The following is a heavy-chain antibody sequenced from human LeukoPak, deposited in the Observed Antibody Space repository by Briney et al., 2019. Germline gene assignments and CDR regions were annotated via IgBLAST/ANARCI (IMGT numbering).Heavy chain of an antibody. CDR3: ARGSMGYIVLMVYATERRFDP. CDR1: GGSFSGYY. CDR2: INHSEGT. V-gene: IGHV4-34*01. J-gene: IGHJ5*02. D-gene: IGHD2-8*01. Sequence: SEPLSLTCAAYGGSFSGYYWSWIRQPPGKRLGWIGEINHSEGTTTNPSLKSRVTISVDTSKNQFSLKLSSVTAADTALYYCARGSMGYIVLMVYATERRFDPWGQGTLVTVSS.